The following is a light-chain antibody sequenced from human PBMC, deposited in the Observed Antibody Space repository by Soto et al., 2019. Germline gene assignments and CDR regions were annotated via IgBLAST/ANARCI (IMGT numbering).Light chain of an antibody. V-gene: IGKV1-5*01. Sequence: DIQMTHSPSTLSASVGDRVTITCRASEFISSWLAWYQQKPGKAPKLLIYDTSTLASGVPSRFSGSGSGTDFTLTISSLQHDDFATYYCQQYNTFSWTFGPGTKVDIK. CDR3: QQYNTFSWT. CDR1: EFISSW. CDR2: DTS. J-gene: IGKJ1*01.